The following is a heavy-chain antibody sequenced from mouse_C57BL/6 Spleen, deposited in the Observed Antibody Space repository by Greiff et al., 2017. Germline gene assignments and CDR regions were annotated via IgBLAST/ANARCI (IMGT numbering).Heavy chain of an antibody. V-gene: IGHV5-16*01. CDR1: GFTFSDYY. CDR3: ARVDYYGSSLYAMDY. J-gene: IGHJ4*01. Sequence: EVHLVESEGGLVQPGSSMKLSCTASGFTFSDYYMAWVRQVPEKGLEWVANINYDGSSTYYLDSLKSRFIISRDNAKNILYLQMSSLKSEDTATYYCARVDYYGSSLYAMDYWGQGTSVTVSS. D-gene: IGHD1-1*01. CDR2: INYDGSST.